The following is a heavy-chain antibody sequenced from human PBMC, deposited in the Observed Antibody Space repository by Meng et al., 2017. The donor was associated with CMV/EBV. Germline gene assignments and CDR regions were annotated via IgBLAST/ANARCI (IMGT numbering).Heavy chain of an antibody. Sequence: FTFSSYAMHWVRQAQGKGLEWVAVISYDGSNKYYADSVKGRFTISRDNSKNTLYLQMNSLRAEDTAVYYCARVNCSSTSCYHDAFDIWGQGTMVTVSS. CDR3: ARVNCSSTSCYHDAFDI. CDR1: FTFSSYA. D-gene: IGHD2-2*01. CDR2: ISYDGSNK. V-gene: IGHV3-30-3*01. J-gene: IGHJ3*02.